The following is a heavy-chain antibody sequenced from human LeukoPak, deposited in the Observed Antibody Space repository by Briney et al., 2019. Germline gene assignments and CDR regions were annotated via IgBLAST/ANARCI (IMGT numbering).Heavy chain of an antibody. CDR1: GYTFTGYY. D-gene: IGHD2-2*01. J-gene: IGHJ4*02. Sequence: GASVKVSCKASGYTFTGYYMHWVRQAPGQGLEWMGWINPNSGGTNYAQKFQGRVTMTRDTSISTAYMELSRLRSEDTAVYYCARVPETTSCSTCAYWGQGTLVTVSS. CDR2: INPNSGGT. V-gene: IGHV1-2*02. CDR3: ARVPETTSCSTCAY.